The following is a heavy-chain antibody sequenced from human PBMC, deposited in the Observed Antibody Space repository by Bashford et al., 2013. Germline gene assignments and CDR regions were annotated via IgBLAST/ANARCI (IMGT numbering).Heavy chain of an antibody. D-gene: IGHD4/OR15-4a*01. J-gene: IGHJ5*02. V-gene: IGHV1-3*01. CDR2: INADNTIT. Sequence: VASVKVSCKASGYTFTNSAMHWVRQSPGQRLEWMGWINADNTITKYSQKVQGRVTVTRDTSASTVHMELSSLRSEDTAVYYCARLAYGAGGYSNWFDPWDQGTLVTVSS. CDR3: ARLAYGAGGYSNWFDP. CDR1: GYTFTNSA.